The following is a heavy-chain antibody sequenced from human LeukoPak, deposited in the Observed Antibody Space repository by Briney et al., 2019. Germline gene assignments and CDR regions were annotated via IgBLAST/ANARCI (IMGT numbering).Heavy chain of an antibody. J-gene: IGHJ5*01. CDR2: INTSGNT. V-gene: IGHV4-4*07. CDR3: ARESVGATPNWFDS. Sequence: SETLSLTCSVSGGSICTYYWSWIRQPAGKGLEWIGRINTSGNTNYNPSLKSRVTISVDTSKNQFSLRLSSVTAADTAIYFCARESVGATPNWFDSWGQGTLVTVSS. D-gene: IGHD1-26*01. CDR1: GGSICTYY.